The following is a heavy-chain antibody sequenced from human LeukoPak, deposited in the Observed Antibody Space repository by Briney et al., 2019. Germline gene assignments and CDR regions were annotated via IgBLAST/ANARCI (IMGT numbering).Heavy chain of an antibody. Sequence: VASVKVSCKASGHTFTGYYMHWVRQAPGQGLEWMGWINPNSGGTNYAQKFQGRVTMTRDTSISTAYMELNRLRSDDTAVYYCARLTGYSSESWFDPWGQGTLVTVSS. CDR1: GHTFTGYY. CDR2: INPNSGGT. V-gene: IGHV1-2*02. J-gene: IGHJ5*02. CDR3: ARLTGYSSESWFDP. D-gene: IGHD3-9*01.